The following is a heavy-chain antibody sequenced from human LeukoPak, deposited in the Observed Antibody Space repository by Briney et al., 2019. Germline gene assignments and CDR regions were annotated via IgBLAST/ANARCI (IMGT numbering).Heavy chain of an antibody. V-gene: IGHV4-30-2*01. CDR1: GGSISSGGYY. CDR2: IYHSGST. CDR3: AREGGYSYGPYYFDY. D-gene: IGHD5-18*01. Sequence: SETLSLTCTVSGGSISSGGYYWSWIRQPPGKGLEWIGYIYHSGSTYYNPSLKSRVTISVDRSKNQFSLKLSSVTAADTAVYYCAREGGYSYGPYYFDYWGQGTLVTVSS. J-gene: IGHJ4*02.